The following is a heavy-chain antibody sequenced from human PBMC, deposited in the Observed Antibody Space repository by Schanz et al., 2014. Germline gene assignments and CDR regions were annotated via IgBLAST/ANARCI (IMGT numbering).Heavy chain of an antibody. CDR3: ARDPGGTKTHGL. CDR2: VSHDGFTK. V-gene: IGHV3-30*14. J-gene: IGHJ4*02. CDR1: GFSFSGFA. Sequence: QVQLEESGGGVVQPGGSLRLSCVASGFSFSGFAVHWVRQAPGKGLEWVSIVSHDGFTKHYADSVKGRFIISRDNSKNTVYLQMNSLRAEDTAVYYCARDPGGTKTHGLWGQGTLVTVSS. D-gene: IGHD2-15*01.